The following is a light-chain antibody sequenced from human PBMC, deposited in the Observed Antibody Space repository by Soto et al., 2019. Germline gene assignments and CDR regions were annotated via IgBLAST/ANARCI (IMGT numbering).Light chain of an antibody. CDR2: GAS. J-gene: IGKJ4*01. Sequence: IAVTQSPVTLSVSPGERATLSCRASQSVSSYLAWYQQKPGQAPRLLIYGASTRATGIPARFSGSGSGTEFTLTISSLQSEDFAVYYCQQYNDWPLTFGGGTKVDIK. CDR3: QQYNDWPLT. V-gene: IGKV3-15*01. CDR1: QSVSSY.